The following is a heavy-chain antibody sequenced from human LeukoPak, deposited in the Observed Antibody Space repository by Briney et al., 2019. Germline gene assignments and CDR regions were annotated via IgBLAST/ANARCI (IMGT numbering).Heavy chain of an antibody. D-gene: IGHD2-2*01. CDR3: ARGLYCSSNSCHPVPFDP. Sequence: SETLSLTCAVYGGSFSGYYWSWIRQPPGKGLEWIGEINHSGSTNYNPSLKSRVTISVDTSKNQFSLKLSSVTAADTAVYYCARGLYCSSNSCHPVPFDPWGQGTLVTVSS. V-gene: IGHV4-34*01. J-gene: IGHJ5*02. CDR2: INHSGST. CDR1: GGSFSGYY.